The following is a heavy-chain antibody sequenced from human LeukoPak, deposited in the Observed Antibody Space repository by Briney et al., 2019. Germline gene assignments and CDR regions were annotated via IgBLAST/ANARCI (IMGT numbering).Heavy chain of an antibody. CDR1: GFTFSSYG. CDR3: AKDQGPGSYNAFDI. V-gene: IGHV3-30*18. J-gene: IGHJ3*02. Sequence: PGRSLRLSCAASGFTFSSYGMHWVRQAPGKGLEWVAVISYDGSNKYYADSVKGRFTISRDNSKNTLYLQMNSLRAEDTAVYYCAKDQGPGSYNAFDIRGQGTMVTVSS. CDR2: ISYDGSNK. D-gene: IGHD3-10*01.